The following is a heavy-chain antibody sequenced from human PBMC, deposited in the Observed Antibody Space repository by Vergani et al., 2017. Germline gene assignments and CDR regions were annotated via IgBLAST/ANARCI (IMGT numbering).Heavy chain of an antibody. CDR2: ISAYNGNT. V-gene: IGHV1-18*01. J-gene: IGHJ5*02. CDR1: GGTFSSSA. Sequence: QVQLVQSGAEVKKPGSSVKVSCKASGGTFSSSAISWVRQAPGQGLEWMGWISAYNGNTNYAQKLQGRVTMTTDTSTSTAYMELSSLRSEDTAVYYCARDSSSSPIWFDPWGQGTLVTVSS. D-gene: IGHD6-6*01. CDR3: ARDSSSSPIWFDP.